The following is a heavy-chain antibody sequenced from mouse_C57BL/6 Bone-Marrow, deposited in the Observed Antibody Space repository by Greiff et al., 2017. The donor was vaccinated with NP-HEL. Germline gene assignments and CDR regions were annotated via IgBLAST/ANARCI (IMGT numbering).Heavy chain of an antibody. CDR1: GFSLTSYG. CDR2: IWRGGST. V-gene: IGHV2-5*01. J-gene: IGHJ1*03. Sequence: VKVVESGPGLVQPSQSLSITCTVSGFSLTSYGVHWVRQSPGKGLEWLGVIWRGGSTDYNAAFMSRLSITKDNSKSQVFFKMNSLRADDTAIYYCAKNRDYYGSSHWYFDVWGTGTTVTVSS. D-gene: IGHD1-1*01. CDR3: AKNRDYYGSSHWYFDV.